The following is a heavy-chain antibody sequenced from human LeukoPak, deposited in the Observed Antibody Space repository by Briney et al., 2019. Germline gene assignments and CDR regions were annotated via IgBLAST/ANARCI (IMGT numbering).Heavy chain of an antibody. V-gene: IGHV4-30-4*08. CDR3: ARLIVGATAPVDY. J-gene: IGHJ4*02. Sequence: GDXYWSWIRQPPGKGLEWIGYIYYSGSTYYSPSLKSRVTISVDKSKNQSSLKLSSVTPADTAVYYCARLIVGATAPVDYWGQGTLVTVSS. CDR1: GDXY. D-gene: IGHD1-26*01. CDR2: IYYSGST.